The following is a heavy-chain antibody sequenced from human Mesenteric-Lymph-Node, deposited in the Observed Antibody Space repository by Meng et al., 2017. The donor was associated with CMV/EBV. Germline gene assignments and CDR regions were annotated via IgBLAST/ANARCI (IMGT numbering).Heavy chain of an antibody. D-gene: IGHD1-14*01. V-gene: IGHV3-48*03. CDR1: GFTFSSYA. CDR3: ARGGVLHDRPDLSFFDY. J-gene: IGHJ4*02. Sequence: GESLKISCAASGFTFSSYAMHWVRQAPGKGLEWVSYISRSGTTLYYGDSVKGRINISRDNAKNSLYLQMNSLRVEDTAVYYCARGGVLHDRPDLSFFDYWGQGTVVTVSS. CDR2: ISRSGTTL.